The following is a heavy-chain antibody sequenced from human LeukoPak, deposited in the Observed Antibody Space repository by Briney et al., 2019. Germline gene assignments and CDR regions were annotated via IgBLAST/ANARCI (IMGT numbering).Heavy chain of an antibody. J-gene: IGHJ4*02. CDR2: IYTTGGT. CDR3: ARRQEGHDY. CDR1: GVSIAKTFYY. Sequence: SETLSLTCTVSGVSIAKTFYYWSWLRQPAGKGLEWIGRIYTTGGTDYNPSLKSRVTISLDTAKNPFSLKMASGSAADTAVYYGARRQEGHDYWGQGTLVTVSS. V-gene: IGHV4-61*02.